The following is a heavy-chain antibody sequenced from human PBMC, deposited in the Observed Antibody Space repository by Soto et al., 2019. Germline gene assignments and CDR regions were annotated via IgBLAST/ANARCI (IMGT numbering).Heavy chain of an antibody. CDR2: ISHDGTKT. CDR1: GFNFGAYG. V-gene: IGHV3-30*18. D-gene: IGHD5-18*01. CDR3: AKDRRDGYNTCSRCYGVDV. Sequence: PGGSLRLSCEASGFNFGAYGMHWVRQAPGKGLEWVAVISHDGTKTYYSDSVKGRFTVSRDNSKNMLYVQMVSLRPDDTAVYSCAKDRRDGYNTCSRCYGVDVWGQGTTVTVYS. J-gene: IGHJ6*02.